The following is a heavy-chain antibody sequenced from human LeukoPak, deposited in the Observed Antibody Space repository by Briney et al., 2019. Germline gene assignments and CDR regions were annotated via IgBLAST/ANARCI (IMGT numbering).Heavy chain of an antibody. J-gene: IGHJ3*02. Sequence: GGSLRLSCAASGFTFSDYYMSRIRQAPGKGLEWVSYISSSGSTIYYADSVKGRFTISRDNAKSSLYLQMNSLSVEDTGVYYCARVVVNDAFDIWGQGTMVTVSS. CDR3: ARVVVNDAFDI. CDR1: GFTFSDYY. V-gene: IGHV3-11*04. D-gene: IGHD3-16*02. CDR2: ISSSGSTI.